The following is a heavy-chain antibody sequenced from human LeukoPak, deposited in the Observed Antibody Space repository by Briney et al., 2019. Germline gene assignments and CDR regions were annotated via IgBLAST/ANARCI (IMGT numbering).Heavy chain of an antibody. CDR2: MYYSGST. Sequence: SQTLSLTCTVSGGSISSGDYYWSWIRQPPGKGLEWIVYMYYSGSTYYNPSLKSRVTMSADTSKNQLSLKLSSVTAADTAVYYCARPYYYDSRIDPWGQGILVTVPS. CDR3: ARPYYYDSRIDP. V-gene: IGHV4-30-4*01. J-gene: IGHJ5*02. CDR1: GGSISSGDYY. D-gene: IGHD3-22*01.